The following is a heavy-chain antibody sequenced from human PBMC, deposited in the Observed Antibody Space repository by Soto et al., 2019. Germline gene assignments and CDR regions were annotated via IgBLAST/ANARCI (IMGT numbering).Heavy chain of an antibody. CDR3: ARDKITPGGHFFQFRMAV. CDR1: GYSFTQYA. D-gene: IGHD1-20*01. CDR2: IHPANGNT. J-gene: IGHJ6*02. V-gene: IGHV1-3*01. Sequence: ASVKVSCKASGYSFTQYAIHWVRQAPVRILEWLVCIHPANGNTKYSQKFQGRVTFTRDTSATTAYMELSSLRSEDAGLYYCARDKITPGGHFFQFRMAVWGPGTTVTVSS.